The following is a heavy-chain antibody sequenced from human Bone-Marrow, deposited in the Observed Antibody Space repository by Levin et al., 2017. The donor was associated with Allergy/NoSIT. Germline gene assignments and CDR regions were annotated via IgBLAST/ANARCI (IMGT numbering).Heavy chain of an antibody. CDR3: ASGLDNFDY. D-gene: IGHD2-2*03. CDR1: GGSINTGDSY. Sequence: SETLSLTCSVSGGSINTGDSYWNWIRQPPGKGLEWIGYIYYSGSSNYNPSLKSRVTISVDTSKNQFSLKLSSVTAADTAVYYCASGLDNFDYWGQGTLVTVSS. CDR2: IYYSGSS. J-gene: IGHJ4*02. V-gene: IGHV4-61*08.